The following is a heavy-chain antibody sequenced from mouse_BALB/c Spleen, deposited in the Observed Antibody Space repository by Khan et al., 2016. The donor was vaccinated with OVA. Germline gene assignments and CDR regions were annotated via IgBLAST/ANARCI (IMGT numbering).Heavy chain of an antibody. Sequence: VQLQQSGAELVRPGASVKLSCKASGYTFTNYWVQWVKQRPGQGLEWIGAIYPGDGDTRYTQKFKGKATLTADKSSSTAYMQLSSLASEDSAVYYCARSSYRYDYSMDYWGQGTSVTVSS. CDR2: IYPGDGDT. D-gene: IGHD2-14*01. CDR3: ARSSYRYDYSMDY. J-gene: IGHJ4*01. V-gene: IGHV1-87*01. CDR1: GYTFTNYW.